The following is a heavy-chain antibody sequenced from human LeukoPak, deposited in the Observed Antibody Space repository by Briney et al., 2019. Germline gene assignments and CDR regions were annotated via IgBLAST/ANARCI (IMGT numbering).Heavy chain of an antibody. D-gene: IGHD3-9*01. J-gene: IGHJ4*02. CDR3: ARDYEVYYHILADPRYFDY. V-gene: IGHV3-21*01. CDR1: GFTYSSYS. CDR2: IRCNRSNK. Sequence: GGSLRLSCAASGFTYSSYSMHWVRQDPGKGLEWVSAIRCNRSNKYYADSVKGRFTISRDNSKNSLYLQMNSLRAEDTAVYYCARDYEVYYHILADPRYFDYWGQGTLVTVSS.